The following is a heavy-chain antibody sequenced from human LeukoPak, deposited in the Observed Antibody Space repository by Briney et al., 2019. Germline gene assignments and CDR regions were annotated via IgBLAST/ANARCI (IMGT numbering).Heavy chain of an antibody. J-gene: IGHJ4*02. V-gene: IGHV1-2*02. D-gene: IGHD1-1*01. Sequence: ASVKVSCKASGYTFTDYYMHWVRQAPGQGLEWMGWINPNSGDTNYAQNFQGRVTMTRDTSISTVYMELSRLRSDDTAVYYCARSRRTTGTTSYWGQGTLVTVSS. CDR2: INPNSGDT. CDR3: ARSRRTTGTTSY. CDR1: GYTFTDYY.